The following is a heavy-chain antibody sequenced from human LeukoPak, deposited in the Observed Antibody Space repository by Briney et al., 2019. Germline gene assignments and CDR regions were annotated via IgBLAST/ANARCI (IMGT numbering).Heavy chain of an antibody. D-gene: IGHD6-19*01. CDR2: ISGSGGST. CDR3: AKDGGYSSGWPLDY. V-gene: IGHV3-23*01. CDR1: GFTFSSYA. J-gene: IGHJ4*02. Sequence: PGGSLRLSCAASGFTFSSYAMSWVRQAPGKGLEWVSAISGSGGSTYYADSVKGRFTISRDNSKNTLYLQMNSLRAEDTALYYCAKDGGYSSGWPLDYWGQGTLVTVSS.